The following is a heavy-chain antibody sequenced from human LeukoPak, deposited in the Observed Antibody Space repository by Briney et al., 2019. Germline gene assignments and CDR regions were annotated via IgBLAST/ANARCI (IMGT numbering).Heavy chain of an antibody. V-gene: IGHV3-15*01. CDR3: RGGDYLYYYYGMDV. J-gene: IGHJ6*02. CDR1: GFTFSNAW. D-gene: IGHD4-17*01. Sequence: PGGSLRLSCAASGFTFSNAWMSWVRQAPGKGLEWVGRIKSKTDGGTTDYAAPVKGRFTISRDDSKNTLYLQMNSLKTEDTAVYYCRGGDYLYYYYGMDVWGQGTTVTVSS. CDR2: IKSKTDGGTT.